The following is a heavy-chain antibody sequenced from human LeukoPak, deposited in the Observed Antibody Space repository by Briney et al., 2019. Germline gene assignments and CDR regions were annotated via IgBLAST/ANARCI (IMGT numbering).Heavy chain of an antibody. CDR3: AHTRYCSSTSCYTRDFDY. Sequence: SGPTLVKPTQTLTLTCTFSGFSLSTSGVGVGWIRQPPGKALEWLALIYWNDDKRYSPSLKSRLTITKDTSKNQVVLTMTNMDPVDTATYYCAHTRYCSSTSCYTRDFDYWGQGTLVTVSS. CDR2: IYWNDDK. J-gene: IGHJ4*02. V-gene: IGHV2-5*01. CDR1: GFSLSTSGVG. D-gene: IGHD2-2*02.